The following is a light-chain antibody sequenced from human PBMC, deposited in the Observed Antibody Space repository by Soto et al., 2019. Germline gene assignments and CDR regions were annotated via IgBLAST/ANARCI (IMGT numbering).Light chain of an antibody. V-gene: IGKV3-20*01. J-gene: IGKJ4*01. CDR1: HSVSTSY. CDR2: GAS. Sequence: EIVLTQSLATLSLSPGEGATLSCRASHSVSTSYFAWYQQKPGQTPRLLIYGASNRATDIPDRFSGSGSGTDFTLTISSLETEDFAVYYCQQYGTSLITFGGGTKVEIK. CDR3: QQYGTSLIT.